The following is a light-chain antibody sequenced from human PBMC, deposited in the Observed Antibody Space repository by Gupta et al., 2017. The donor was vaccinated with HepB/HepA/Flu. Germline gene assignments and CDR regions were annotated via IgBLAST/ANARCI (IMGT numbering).Light chain of an antibody. CDR3: QQSNSIPFT. Sequence: DIQMTQSPSSLSASVGDRITITCRAGQDITSYLNWYQQKPGKAPKVLIYAATRLQTGVPSRFSGSGSGTDFTLTISSLQPEDFATYYCQQSNSIPFTFGPGTRVEI. CDR2: AAT. CDR1: QDITSY. J-gene: IGKJ3*01. V-gene: IGKV1-39*01.